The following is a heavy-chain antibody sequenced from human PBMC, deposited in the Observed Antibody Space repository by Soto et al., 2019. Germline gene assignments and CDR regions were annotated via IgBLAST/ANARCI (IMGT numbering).Heavy chain of an antibody. Sequence: EVQIVEPGGGLVQPGGSLSLSCAASGFTLINDEMHWVRQVAGRGLEYVSAVGLAGDTYYPDSVEGRFTLSREHAKNSLHLRMDSLKAEDAAVYYCGQPYCEPNTCNGAFGLWGQETAGTIST. D-gene: IGHD2-21*01. CDR2: VGLAGDT. CDR3: GQPYCEPNTCNGAFGL. V-gene: IGHV3-13*04. J-gene: IGHJ3*01. CDR1: GFTLINDE.